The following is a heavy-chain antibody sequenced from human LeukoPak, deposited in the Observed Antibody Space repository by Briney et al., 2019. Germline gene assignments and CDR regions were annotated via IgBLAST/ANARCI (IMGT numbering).Heavy chain of an antibody. D-gene: IGHD5-24*01. CDR3: ARGIKRWLQLGYFDY. CDR1: GYSISSGYY. J-gene: IGHJ4*02. Sequence: SETLSLTCAVSGYSISSGYYWGWIRQPPGKGLEWIGSIYHSESTYYNPSLKSRVTISVDTSKNQFSLKLSSVTAADTAVYYCARGIKRWLQLGYFDYWGQGTLVTVSS. V-gene: IGHV4-38-2*01. CDR2: IYHSEST.